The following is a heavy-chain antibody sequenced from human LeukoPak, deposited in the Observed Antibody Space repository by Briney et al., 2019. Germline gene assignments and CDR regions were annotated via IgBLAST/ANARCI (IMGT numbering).Heavy chain of an antibody. J-gene: IGHJ4*02. Sequence: GGSLRLSCAASGFTFSSYAMTWMSWVRQAPGKGLEWVSYISSTSSTIYYADSVKGRFTISRDNAKNSLYLQMNSLRAEDTAVYYCARYGDRTYYFDYWGQGTLVTVSS. CDR1: GFTFSSYA. CDR2: ISSTSSTI. D-gene: IGHD4-17*01. V-gene: IGHV3-48*04. CDR3: ARYGDRTYYFDY.